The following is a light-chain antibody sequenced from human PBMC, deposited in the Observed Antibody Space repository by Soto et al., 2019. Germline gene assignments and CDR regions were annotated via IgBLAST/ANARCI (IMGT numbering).Light chain of an antibody. Sequence: ETVLTQSPATLSLSPGDRATLSCRASRRVSSYLAWYQQKAGQAPRLLIYDASNRAAGTPARFSGSGSGTDFTLIISSLEPEDFEVYYCQQRDNWPWTFGQGTKVEI. V-gene: IGKV3-11*01. CDR1: RRVSSY. CDR2: DAS. J-gene: IGKJ1*01. CDR3: QQRDNWPWT.